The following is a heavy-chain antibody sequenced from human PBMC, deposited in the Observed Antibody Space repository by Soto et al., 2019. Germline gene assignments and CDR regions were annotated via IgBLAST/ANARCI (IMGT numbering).Heavy chain of an antibody. V-gene: IGHV4-30-2*01. D-gene: IGHD6-13*01. CDR2: IYHSGST. CDR3: ARYSSSWSFDY. CDR1: GGSISSGGYS. J-gene: IGHJ4*02. Sequence: PSETLSLPCAVSGGSISSGGYSWSWIRQPPGKGLEWIGYIYHSGSTYYNPSLKSRVTISVDRSKNQFSLKLSSVTAADTAVYYCARYSSSWSFDYWGQGTLVTVSS.